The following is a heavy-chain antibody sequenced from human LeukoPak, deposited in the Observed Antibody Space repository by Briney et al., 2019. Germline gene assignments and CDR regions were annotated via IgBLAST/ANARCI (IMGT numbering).Heavy chain of an antibody. D-gene: IGHD4-17*01. CDR1: GFTFSSYA. CDR3: AKGSYGDSPYWYFNL. Sequence: GGSLRLSCAASGFTFSSYAMSWVRQAPGKGLEWVSAISGSRSYTYYADSVKGRFTISRDNSKNTLYLQMNSLRAEDTAVYYCAKGSYGDSPYWYFNLWGRGTLVTVSS. J-gene: IGHJ2*01. V-gene: IGHV3-23*01. CDR2: ISGSRSYT.